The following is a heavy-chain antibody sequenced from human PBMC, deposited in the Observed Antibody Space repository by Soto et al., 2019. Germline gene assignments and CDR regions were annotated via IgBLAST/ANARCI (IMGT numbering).Heavy chain of an antibody. D-gene: IGHD4-17*01. CDR2: ISSSGTTI. Sequence: PGGSLRLSCAASGFTFTSHSMNWVRQAPGKGLEWISYISSSGTTIYYADSVRGRFAISRDNAKSSLYLQMNSLRAEDTAVYYCVRDLYGDYYFDYWGQGTLVTVSS. J-gene: IGHJ4*02. CDR3: VRDLYGDYYFDY. V-gene: IGHV3-48*04. CDR1: GFTFTSHS.